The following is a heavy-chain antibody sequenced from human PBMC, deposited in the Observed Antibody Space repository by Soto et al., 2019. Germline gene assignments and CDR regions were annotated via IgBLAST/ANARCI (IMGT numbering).Heavy chain of an antibody. J-gene: IGHJ5*02. CDR1: GYTFTSYG. V-gene: IGHV1-18*01. Sequence: ASVKVSCKASGYTFTSYGISWVRQAPGQGLEWMGWISAYNGNTNYAQKLQGRVTMTTDTSTSTAYMELRSLRSDDTAVYYCARGRRIAPRPYWFDPWGQGTLVTVSS. D-gene: IGHD6-6*01. CDR2: ISAYNGNT. CDR3: ARGRRIAPRPYWFDP.